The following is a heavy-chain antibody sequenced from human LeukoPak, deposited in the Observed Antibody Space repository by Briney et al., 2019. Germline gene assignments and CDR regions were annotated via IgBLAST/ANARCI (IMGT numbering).Heavy chain of an antibody. Sequence: GGSLRLSCAASGFTFSSYGMHWVRQAPGKGLEWVAVISYDGSNKYYADSVKGRFTISRDNSKNALYLQMNSLRAEDTAVYYCARHPTSYGDFDYWGQGTLVTVSS. J-gene: IGHJ4*02. CDR2: ISYDGSNK. CDR3: ARHPTSYGDFDY. V-gene: IGHV3-30*03. D-gene: IGHD4-17*01. CDR1: GFTFSSYG.